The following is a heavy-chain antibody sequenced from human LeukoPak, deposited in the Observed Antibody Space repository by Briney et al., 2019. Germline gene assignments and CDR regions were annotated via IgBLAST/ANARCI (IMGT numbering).Heavy chain of an antibody. CDR1: GFPFSSYW. V-gene: IGHV3-7*01. Sequence: GGSLRLSCVASGFPFSSYWMSWVRQAPGKGLEWVAYIKQDGSEKYYVDSVKGRFTISRDNAKNSLYLQMNSLRAEDTAVYYCARDLSTPLGGYYMSGFDYWGQGTLVTVSS. D-gene: IGHD3-3*01. CDR3: ARDLSTPLGGYYMSGFDY. J-gene: IGHJ4*02. CDR2: IKQDGSEK.